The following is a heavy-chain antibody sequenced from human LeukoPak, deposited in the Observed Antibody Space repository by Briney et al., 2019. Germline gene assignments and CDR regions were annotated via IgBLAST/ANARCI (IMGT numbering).Heavy chain of an antibody. Sequence: SETLSLTCAVYVGSFSGYYWSWIRQPPGKGLEWIGEINHSGSTNYNPSLKSRVTISLDTSKNQFSLKLSPVTAADTAVYYCARWSRGYYDSSGYYQYKYYYYYMDVWGKGTTVTISS. J-gene: IGHJ6*03. D-gene: IGHD3-22*01. CDR2: INHSGST. CDR3: ARWSRGYYDSSGYYQYKYYYYYMDV. CDR1: VGSFSGYY. V-gene: IGHV4-34*01.